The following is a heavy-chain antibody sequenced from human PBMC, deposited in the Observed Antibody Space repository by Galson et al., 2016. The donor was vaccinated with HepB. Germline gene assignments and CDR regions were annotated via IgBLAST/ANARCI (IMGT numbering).Heavy chain of an antibody. Sequence: QTPGKGLEWVATVSGTGNNAWYADSVKGRFTISRDNSKNTLSLQMSSLRADDTAVYLCERLGYRSTWFDYWGQGALVTVSS. CDR2: VSGTGNNA. J-gene: IGHJ5*01. V-gene: IGHV3-23*01. D-gene: IGHD6-13*01. CDR3: ERLGYRSTWFDY.